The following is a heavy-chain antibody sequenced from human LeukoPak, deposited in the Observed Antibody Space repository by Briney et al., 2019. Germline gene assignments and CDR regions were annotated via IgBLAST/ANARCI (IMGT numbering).Heavy chain of an antibody. CDR3: AREGLNAFDI. Sequence: SETLSLTCTVSGYSISSGYYWGWIRQPPGKGLEWIGSIYHSGSTYYNPSLKSRVTISVDASKNQFSLKLSSVTAADTAVYYCAREGLNAFDIWGQGTMVTVSS. V-gene: IGHV4-38-2*02. CDR1: GYSISSGYY. D-gene: IGHD2-21*01. J-gene: IGHJ3*02. CDR2: IYHSGST.